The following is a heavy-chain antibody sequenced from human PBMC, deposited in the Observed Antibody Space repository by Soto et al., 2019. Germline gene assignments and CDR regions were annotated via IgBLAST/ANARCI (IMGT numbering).Heavy chain of an antibody. CDR3: ARILTTHSPYFDY. J-gene: IGHJ4*02. CDR2: ISYYGDT. D-gene: IGHD4-4*01. Sequence: PSETLSLTCTVSGGSISSSDYYWGWVRQPPGKGLEWIGHISYYGDTYYSPSLESRVAISVDSSKKHFSLKLTSVTAADTAVYFCARILTTHSPYFDYWGQGALVTVSS. V-gene: IGHV4-39*02. CDR1: GGSISSSDYY.